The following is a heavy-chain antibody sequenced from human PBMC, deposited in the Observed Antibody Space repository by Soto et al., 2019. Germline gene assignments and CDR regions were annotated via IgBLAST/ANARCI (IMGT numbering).Heavy chain of an antibody. CDR3: ARAESIAAPVGWFDP. Sequence: ASVKVSCKVSGYSFIGYYMHWVRQAPGQGLEWMGMINPSGGSTNYAQKFQGRVSMTRDTSTTTLYMELSSLRSEDTAVYYCARAESIAAPVGWFDPWGQGTLVTVSS. J-gene: IGHJ5*02. D-gene: IGHD6-6*01. CDR1: GYSFIGYY. V-gene: IGHV1-46*01. CDR2: INPSGGST.